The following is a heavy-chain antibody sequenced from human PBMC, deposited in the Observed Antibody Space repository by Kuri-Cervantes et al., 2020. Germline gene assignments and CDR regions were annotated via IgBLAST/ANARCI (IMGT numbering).Heavy chain of an antibody. V-gene: IGHV3-11*04. D-gene: IGHD2-15*01. CDR3: ARGSPDLGYCSGGSCYDYYGMDV. CDR1: GFTFSDYY. CDR2: ISSSSSTI. Sequence: GESLKISCAASGFTFSDYYMSWIRQAPGKGLKWVSYISSSSSTIYYADSVKGRFTISRDNAKNSLYLQMNSLRDEDTAVYYCARGSPDLGYCSGGSCYDYYGMDVWGQGTMVTVSS. J-gene: IGHJ6*02.